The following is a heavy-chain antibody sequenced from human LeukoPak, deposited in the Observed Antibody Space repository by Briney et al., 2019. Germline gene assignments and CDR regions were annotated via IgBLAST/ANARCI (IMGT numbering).Heavy chain of an antibody. CDR1: GFTFSFYA. CDR2: ILYDGSNK. D-gene: IGHD2-2*01. J-gene: IGHJ4*02. CDR3: ARDLVRHSSRTSAFDY. V-gene: IGHV3-30-3*01. Sequence: GGSLRLSCTASGFTFSFYAMHWVRQAPGKGLEWVAVILYDGSNKYYADSVKGRFTISRDNSKNTLYLQMNSLRAEDTAVYYCARDLVRHSSRTSAFDYWGQGTLVTVSS.